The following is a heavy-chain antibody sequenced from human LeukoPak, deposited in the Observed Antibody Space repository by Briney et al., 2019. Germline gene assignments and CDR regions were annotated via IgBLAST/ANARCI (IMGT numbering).Heavy chain of an antibody. J-gene: IGHJ3*02. V-gene: IGHV4-59*08. CDR3: ARHDEYSRAFDM. Sequence: PSETLSLTCTVSGGSISSHYWSWVRQPPGKGLEWIGYISYSGSTDYNPSLKSRVTISVDTSKNQFSLKLSSVTAADTAVYYCARHDEYSRAFDMWGQGTMVTVSP. D-gene: IGHD4-11*01. CDR2: ISYSGST. CDR1: GGSISSHY.